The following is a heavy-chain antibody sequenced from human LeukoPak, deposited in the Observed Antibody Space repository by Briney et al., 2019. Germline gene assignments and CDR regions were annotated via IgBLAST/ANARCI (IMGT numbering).Heavy chain of an antibody. CDR1: GYTFTGYY. D-gene: IGHD3-3*01. Sequence: KVSCKASGYTFTGYYMHWVRQAPGQGLEWMGWINPNSGGTNYAQKFQGWVTMTRDTSISTAYMELSRLRSDDTAVYYCARERDTIFGVLSYGMDVWGQGTTVTVSS. J-gene: IGHJ6*02. V-gene: IGHV1-2*04. CDR2: INPNSGGT. CDR3: ARERDTIFGVLSYGMDV.